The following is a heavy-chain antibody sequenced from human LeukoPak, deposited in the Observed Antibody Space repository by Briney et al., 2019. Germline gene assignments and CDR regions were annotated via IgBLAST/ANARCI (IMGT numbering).Heavy chain of an antibody. CDR1: GGSISSGGYS. J-gene: IGHJ4*02. CDR3: ARSFNYDTLFDY. Sequence: SQTLSLTCAVSGGSISSGGYSWSWIRQPPGKGLEWIGYIYHSGSTYYNPSLKSRVTISVDRSKNQFSLKLSSVTAADTAVYYCARSFNYDTLFDYWGQGTLVTVSS. D-gene: IGHD3-9*01. CDR2: IYHSGST. V-gene: IGHV4-30-2*01.